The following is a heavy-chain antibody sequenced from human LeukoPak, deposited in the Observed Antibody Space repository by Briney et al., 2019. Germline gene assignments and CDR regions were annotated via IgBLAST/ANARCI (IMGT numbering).Heavy chain of an antibody. CDR1: GFTFSNYW. Sequence: GGSLRLSCAASGFTFSNYWMSWVRQAPGKGLEWVANIKQDGSEKYYVDSVKGRFTISRDNAKNSLYLQMNSLRAEDTAVYYCARTPPRWFGDDYWGQGTLVTVSS. CDR3: ARTPPRWFGDDY. V-gene: IGHV3-7*01. D-gene: IGHD3-10*01. J-gene: IGHJ4*02. CDR2: IKQDGSEK.